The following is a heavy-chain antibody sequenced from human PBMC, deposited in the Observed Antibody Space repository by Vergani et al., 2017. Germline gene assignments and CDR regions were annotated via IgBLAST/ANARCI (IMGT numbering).Heavy chain of an antibody. J-gene: IGHJ4*02. CDR2: FDPEDGET. V-gene: IGHV1-24*01. D-gene: IGHD2-2*01. Sequence: QVQLVQSGAEVKKPGASVKVSCKVSGYTLTELSMHWVRQAPGKGLEWMGGFDPEDGETIYAQKFQGRVTITADKSTSTAYMELSSLRSEDTAVYYCARGFRGMYQLLYFDYWGQGTLVTVSS. CDR3: ARGFRGMYQLLYFDY. CDR1: GYTLTELS.